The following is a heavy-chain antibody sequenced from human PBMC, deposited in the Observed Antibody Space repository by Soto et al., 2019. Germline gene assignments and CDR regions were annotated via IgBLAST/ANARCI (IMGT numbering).Heavy chain of an antibody. D-gene: IGHD3-16*01. J-gene: IGHJ4*02. V-gene: IGHV3-33*01. CDR1: GFTFSSFI. CDR2: IYHDGLNK. CDR3: ASRVGAVDY. Sequence: QVQLVESGGGGVQPGRSLRLSCATSGFTFSSFIMHWVRQAPGKGLEWVAVIYHDGLNKYYADSVKGRFTISRDNYKNTLYLQMNSLRVEDTAVYYCASRVGAVDYWGQGTLVTVSS.